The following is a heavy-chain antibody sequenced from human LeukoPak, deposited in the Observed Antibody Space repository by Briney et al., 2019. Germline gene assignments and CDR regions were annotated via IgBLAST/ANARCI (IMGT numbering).Heavy chain of an antibody. CDR1: GYTFTGHY. J-gene: IGHJ5*02. CDR2: INPNTGAA. D-gene: IGHD6-13*01. V-gene: IGHV1-2*06. CDR3: AREVGYSSSWYGWFDP. Sequence: ASVKVSCKASGYTFTGHYMHWVRQAPGQGLEWMGRINPNTGAADYAQKFQGRVTMTRDASTSTAYMEVHSIRSDDTAVYFCAREVGYSSSWYGWFDPWGQGTLVPVSS.